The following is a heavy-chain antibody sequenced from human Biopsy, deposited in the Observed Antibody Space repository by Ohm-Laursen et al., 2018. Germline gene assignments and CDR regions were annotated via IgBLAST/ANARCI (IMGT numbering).Heavy chain of an antibody. CDR2: MNPDSGNT. CDR3: ARADPPLFYYGSGSSNWFDP. J-gene: IGHJ5*02. Sequence: ASVKVSCKTSGFTFTSYEINWVRQATGQGLEWMGWMNPDSGNTGYAQNFQGRVTMTRNTSISTAYMELSSLRSEDTAVYFCARADPPLFYYGSGSSNWFDPWGQGTLVTVSS. D-gene: IGHD3-10*01. V-gene: IGHV1-8*01. CDR1: GFTFTSYE.